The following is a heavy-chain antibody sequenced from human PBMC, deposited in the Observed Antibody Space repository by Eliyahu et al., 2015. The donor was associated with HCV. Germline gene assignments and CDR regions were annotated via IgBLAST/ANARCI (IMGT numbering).Heavy chain of an antibody. J-gene: IGHJ4*02. CDR2: MYNSGST. CDR3: ALLRDGHSPFDY. CDR1: GGSXSSGGYF. Sequence: QVQLQESGPGLVKPSQTLSLTCTVSGGSXSSGGYFWSWIRQHPGKGLEWIGYMYNSGSTYYNPSLKSRITISADTSKNQFSLKLSSVTAADTAVYYCALLRDGHSPFDYWGQGTLVTVSS. D-gene: IGHD2-15*01. V-gene: IGHV4-31*03.